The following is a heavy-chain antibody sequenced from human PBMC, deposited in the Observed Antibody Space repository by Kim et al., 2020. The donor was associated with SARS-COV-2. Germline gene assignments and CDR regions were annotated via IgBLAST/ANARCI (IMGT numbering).Heavy chain of an antibody. D-gene: IGHD5-18*01. CDR3: ARQLFHPGEDFDY. Sequence: ASVKVSCKASGYTFTSYDITWVRQAPGQGLEWMGWISAYNGNTNYAQKPQGRVTMTTDTSTSTAYMELRSLRSDDTAVYYCARQLFHPGEDFDYWGQGTLVTVSS. V-gene: IGHV1-18*04. J-gene: IGHJ4*02. CDR1: GYTFTSYD. CDR2: ISAYNGNT.